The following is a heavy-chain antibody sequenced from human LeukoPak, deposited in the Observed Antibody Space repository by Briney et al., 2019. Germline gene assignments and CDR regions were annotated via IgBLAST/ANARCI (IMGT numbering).Heavy chain of an antibody. CDR1: GFTFSSYA. Sequence: GGSLRLSCAASGFTFSSYAMSWVRQAPGKGLEWVSGVSGSGGSTYYADFVKGRFTISRDNSKNTLYLQMNSPRVEDTAVYYCAKIAGPGGWGQGTLVTVSS. CDR2: VSGSGGST. D-gene: IGHD2-15*01. V-gene: IGHV3-23*01. J-gene: IGHJ4*02. CDR3: AKIAGPGG.